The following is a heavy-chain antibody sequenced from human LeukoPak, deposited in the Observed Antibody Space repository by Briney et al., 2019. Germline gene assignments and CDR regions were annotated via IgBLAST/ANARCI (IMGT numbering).Heavy chain of an antibody. D-gene: IGHD3-22*01. CDR2: ISYDGSNK. V-gene: IGHV3-30*03. Sequence: GGSLRLSCAASGFTFSSYGMHWVRQAPGKGLEWVAVISYDGSNKYYADSVKGRFAISRDNSKNTLYLQMNSLRAEDTAVYYCARAGKYYDSSDFDYWGQGNLVTVSS. J-gene: IGHJ4*02. CDR3: ARAGKYYDSSDFDY. CDR1: GFTFSSYG.